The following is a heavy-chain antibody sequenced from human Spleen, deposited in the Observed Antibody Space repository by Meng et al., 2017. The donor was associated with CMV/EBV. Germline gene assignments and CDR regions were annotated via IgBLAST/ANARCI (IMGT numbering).Heavy chain of an antibody. J-gene: IGHJ4*02. D-gene: IGHD1-14*01. CDR3: ARVFLDHDY. Sequence: TLSLTCAVYGGSFSGYYWSWIRQPPGKGLEWIGEINHSGSTNYNPSLKSRVTISVDTSKNQFSLKLSSVTAADTAVYYCARVFLDHDYWGQGTLVTVSS. CDR2: INHSGST. CDR1: GGSFSGYY. V-gene: IGHV4-34*01.